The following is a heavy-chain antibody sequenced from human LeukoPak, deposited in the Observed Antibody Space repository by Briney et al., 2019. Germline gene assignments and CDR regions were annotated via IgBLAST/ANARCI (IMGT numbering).Heavy chain of an antibody. CDR1: GFTVSSNY. Sequence: GGSLRLSCAASGFTVSSNYMSWVRQAPGKGLEWVSVLYSGGSAYYADSVKGRFTISRDNSKNTLYLQMNSLRAEDTAVYYCARDPTDSSGYLEYFQHWGQGTLVTVSS. CDR2: LYSGGSA. J-gene: IGHJ1*01. D-gene: IGHD3-22*01. CDR3: ARDPTDSSGYLEYFQH. V-gene: IGHV3-53*01.